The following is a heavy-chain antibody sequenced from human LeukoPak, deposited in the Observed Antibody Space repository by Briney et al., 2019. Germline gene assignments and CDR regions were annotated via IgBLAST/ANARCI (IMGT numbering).Heavy chain of an antibody. J-gene: IGHJ4*02. V-gene: IGHV3-30-3*01. CDR1: GFTFSSYA. Sequence: GGSLRLSCAASGFTFSSYAMHWVRQAPGKGLEWVAVISYDGSNKYYADSVKGRFTISRDNSKNTLYLQMNSLRAEDTAVYYCARDFSMVLDYWGQGTLVTVSP. CDR3: ARDFSMVLDY. D-gene: IGHD3-10*01. CDR2: ISYDGSNK.